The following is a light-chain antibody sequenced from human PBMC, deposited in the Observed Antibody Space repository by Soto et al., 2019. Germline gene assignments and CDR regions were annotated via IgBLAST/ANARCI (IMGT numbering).Light chain of an antibody. CDR3: QHYGSSPT. CDR1: QTLGNNW. V-gene: IGKV3-20*01. J-gene: IGKJ2*01. Sequence: EIVLTQSPGTLSLSPGERATLSCRASQTLGNNWVAWYRQRRGQAPRLLIYGASTRAAGIPDRFSGSGSGTDFTLTISRLETEDFAVYYCQHYGSSPTFGQGTNVEVK. CDR2: GAS.